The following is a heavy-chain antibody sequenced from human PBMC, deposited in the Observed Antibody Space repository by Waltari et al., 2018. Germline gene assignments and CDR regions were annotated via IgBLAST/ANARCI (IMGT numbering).Heavy chain of an antibody. V-gene: IGHV1-58*01. CDR1: GFTFTSSA. J-gene: IGHJ6*02. D-gene: IGHD1-1*01. CDR2: IVVGSGNT. Sequence: QMQLVQSGPEVKKPGTSVKVSCKASGFTFTSSAVQWVRPARGQRLEWIGWIVVGSGNTNYAQKFQERVTITRDMSTSTAYMELSSLRSEDTAVYYCAVNRVNVYYYGMDVWGQGTTVTVSS. CDR3: AVNRVNVYYYGMDV.